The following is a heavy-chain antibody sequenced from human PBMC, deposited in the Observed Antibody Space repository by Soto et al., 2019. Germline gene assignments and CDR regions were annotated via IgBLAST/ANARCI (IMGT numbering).Heavy chain of an antibody. V-gene: IGHV3-11*01. J-gene: IGHJ6*02. Sequence: QVQLVESGGGLVKPGGSLRLSCAASGFTFSDYYMSWIRQAPGKGLEWVSYISSSGSTIYYADSVKGRFTISRDNAKNSLYLQMNSLRGEDTAVYYCARLVANCGGDCYSGYYYYYGMDVWGQGTTVTVSS. CDR2: ISSSGSTI. CDR3: ARLVANCGGDCYSGYYYYYGMDV. D-gene: IGHD2-21*02. CDR1: GFTFSDYY.